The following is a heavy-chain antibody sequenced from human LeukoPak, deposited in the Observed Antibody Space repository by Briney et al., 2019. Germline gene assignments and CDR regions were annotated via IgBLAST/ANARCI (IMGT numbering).Heavy chain of an antibody. D-gene: IGHD3-3*01. CDR1: GGSISSSSYY. V-gene: IGHV4-39*01. Sequence: SETLSLICTVSGGSISSSSYYWAWIRQPPGKGLEWIGNLYYSGSTYYNPSLKSRLTISVDTSKNQFSLKLSSVTAADTAVYYCARRRSYDHFDYWGRGTLVTVSS. CDR2: LYYSGST. J-gene: IGHJ4*02. CDR3: ARRRSYDHFDY.